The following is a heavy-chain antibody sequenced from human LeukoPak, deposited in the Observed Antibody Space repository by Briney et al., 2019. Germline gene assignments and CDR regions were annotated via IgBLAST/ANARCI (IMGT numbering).Heavy chain of an antibody. CDR2: INPNSGGT. Sequence: SVKVSCKASGYTFTGYYMHWVRQAPGPGPEWMGRINPNSGGTNYAQKFQGRVTMTRDTSISTANMELSRLRSDDTAVYYCAMLMEWLRFAGWGQGTLVTVSS. D-gene: IGHD5-12*01. CDR1: GYTFTGYY. CDR3: AMLMEWLRFAG. J-gene: IGHJ4*02. V-gene: IGHV1-2*06.